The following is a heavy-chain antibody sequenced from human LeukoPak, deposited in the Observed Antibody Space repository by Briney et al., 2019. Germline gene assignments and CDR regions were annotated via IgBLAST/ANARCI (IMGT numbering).Heavy chain of an antibody. J-gene: IGHJ6*02. CDR3: AKEGWDV. V-gene: IGHV3-23*01. Sequence: GSLRLSCAASGFTFSSYSMNWVRQAPGKGLEWVSTITGRGDSTYYADSVEGRFTISRDNSRNTLYLQMSSLRAEDTAVYYCAKEGWDVWGQGTTVTVSS. CDR2: ITGRGDST. CDR1: GFTFSSYS.